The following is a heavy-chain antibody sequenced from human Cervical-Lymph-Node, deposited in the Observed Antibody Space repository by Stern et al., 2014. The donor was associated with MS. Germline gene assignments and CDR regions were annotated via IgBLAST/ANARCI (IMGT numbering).Heavy chain of an antibody. J-gene: IGHJ4*02. D-gene: IGHD4-11*01. CDR3: AKGPAKTITTFLGNFDC. V-gene: IGHV3-23*04. Sequence: EVHLVESGGDLVQPGGSLRLSCSASGITFSSYAMTWVRQAPGKGLEWVSGISGSGVSTYYADSVKGRFTISRDNSKNTLYLQMNSLRAEDTATYYCAKGPAKTITTFLGNFDCWGQGTLVTVSS. CDR2: ISGSGVST. CDR1: GITFSSYA.